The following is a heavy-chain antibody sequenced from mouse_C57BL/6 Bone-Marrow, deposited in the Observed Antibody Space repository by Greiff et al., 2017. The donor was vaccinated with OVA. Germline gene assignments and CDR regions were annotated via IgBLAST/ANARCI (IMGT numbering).Heavy chain of an antibody. CDR1: GYTFTSYW. D-gene: IGHD1-1*01. V-gene: IGHV1-69*01. Sequence: QVQLQQSGAELVMPGASVKLSCKASGYTFTSYWMHWVKQRPGQGLEWIGEIDPSDSYTNYNQKFKGKSTLTVDKSSSTAYMQLSSLTSEDSAVYYCARRYGSSNHFDDWGQGTTLTVSS. CDR3: ARRYGSSNHFDD. CDR2: IDPSDSYT. J-gene: IGHJ2*01.